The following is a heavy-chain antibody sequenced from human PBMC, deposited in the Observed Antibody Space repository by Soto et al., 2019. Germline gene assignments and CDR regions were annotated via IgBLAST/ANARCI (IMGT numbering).Heavy chain of an antibody. Sequence: GASVKVSCKASGGTFSSYAISWVRQAPGQGLEWMGGIIPIFGTANYAQKFQGRVTITADESTSTAYMELSSLRSEDTAVYYCAREVKDCSGGSCYSGGWFDPWGQGTLVTVSS. CDR2: IIPIFGTA. V-gene: IGHV1-69*13. CDR1: GGTFSSYA. CDR3: AREVKDCSGGSCYSGGWFDP. J-gene: IGHJ5*02. D-gene: IGHD2-15*01.